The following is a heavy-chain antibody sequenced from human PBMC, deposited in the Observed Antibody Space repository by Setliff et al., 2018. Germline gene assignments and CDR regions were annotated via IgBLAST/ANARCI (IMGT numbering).Heavy chain of an antibody. V-gene: IGHV4-61*09. D-gene: IGHD3-10*01. Sequence: SETLSLTCSVSGDSISSGNFYWTWIRQPAGKGLEWIGHIYTTGTAYYNPSLKSRVTVIVDTSKNQFSLKLSSVTAADTAVFFYARGQNSYHPGSWGPLYDHWGQGTLVTVSS. CDR1: GDSISSGNFY. J-gene: IGHJ4*02. CDR2: IYTTGTA. CDR3: ARGQNSYHPGSWGPLYDH.